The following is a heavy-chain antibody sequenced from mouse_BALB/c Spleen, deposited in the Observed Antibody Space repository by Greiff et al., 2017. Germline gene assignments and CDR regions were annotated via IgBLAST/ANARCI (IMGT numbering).Heavy chain of an antibody. D-gene: IGHD2-3*01. V-gene: IGHV14-1*02. CDR3: ARFSYDGYYLAY. CDR2: IDPENGNT. CDR1: GFNIKDYY. J-gene: IGHJ2*01. Sequence: EVQLQQSGAELVRPGALVKLSCKASGFNIKDYYMHWVKQRPEQGLEWIGWIDPENGNTIYDPKFQGKASITADTSSNTAYLQLSSLTSEDTAVYYCARFSYDGYYLAYWGQGTTLTVSS.